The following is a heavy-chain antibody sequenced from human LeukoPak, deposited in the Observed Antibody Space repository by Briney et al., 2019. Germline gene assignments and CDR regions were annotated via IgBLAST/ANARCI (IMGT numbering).Heavy chain of an antibody. Sequence: GGSLRLSCAASGFTGSHNYMSWVRQAPGKGLEWVSATHSSGGTYYADSVKGRFTISRDNSKNTLYLQMNSLRAEDTAVYYCAKDSKLENYYDSSGLDENYGMDVWGQGTTVTVSS. J-gene: IGHJ6*02. V-gene: IGHV3-53*01. CDR3: AKDSKLENYYDSSGLDENYGMDV. CDR2: THSSGGT. CDR1: GFTGSHNY. D-gene: IGHD3-22*01.